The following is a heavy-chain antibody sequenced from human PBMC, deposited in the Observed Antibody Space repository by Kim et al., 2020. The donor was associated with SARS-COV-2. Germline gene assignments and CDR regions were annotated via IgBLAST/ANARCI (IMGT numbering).Heavy chain of an antibody. J-gene: IGHJ4*02. CDR3: ARKVYHRFDY. CDR1: GFTFPNYA. CDR2: INSGGDTT. V-gene: IGHV3-23*01. Sequence: GGSLRLSCAASGFTFPNYAMTWVRQAPGKGLEWVSAINSGGDTTYYADSVKGRFTISRDNSKNTLLLQVNSLRAEDTAIYYCARKVYHRFDYWGPGTMVT. D-gene: IGHD2-2*01.